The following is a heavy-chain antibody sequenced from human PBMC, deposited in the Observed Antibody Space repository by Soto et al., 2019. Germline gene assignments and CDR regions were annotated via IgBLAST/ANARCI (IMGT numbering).Heavy chain of an antibody. D-gene: IGHD5-18*01. CDR1: GFIFGDFY. CDR2: ISSTSNYR. V-gene: IGHV3-11*05. CDR3: ARDRDTYGHGFFDY. J-gene: IGHJ4*02. Sequence: GGSLRLSCAASGFIFGDFYMTWIRQAPGKGLEWVSEISSTSNYRNYADSVKGRFTVSRENANNTLYLEMNNLRAEDTAVYFCARDRDTYGHGFFDYWGLGALVTVSS.